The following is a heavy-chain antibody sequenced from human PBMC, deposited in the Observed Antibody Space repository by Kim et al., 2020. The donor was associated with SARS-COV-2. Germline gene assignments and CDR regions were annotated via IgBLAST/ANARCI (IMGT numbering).Heavy chain of an antibody. CDR1: GYTFTSYY. D-gene: IGHD3-22*01. J-gene: IGHJ3*02. Sequence: ASVKVSCKASGYTFTSYYMHWVRQAPGQGLEWMGIINPSGGSTSYAQKFQGRVTMTRDTSTSTVYMELSSLRSEDTAVYYCARDRTETYYYDSSGPLGPVDAFDIWGQGTMVTVSS. CDR2: INPSGGST. V-gene: IGHV1-46*01. CDR3: ARDRTETYYYDSSGPLGPVDAFDI.